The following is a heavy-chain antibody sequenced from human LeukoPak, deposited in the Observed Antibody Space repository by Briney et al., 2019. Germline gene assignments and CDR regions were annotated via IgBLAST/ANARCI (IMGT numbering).Heavy chain of an antibody. V-gene: IGHV3-7*01. D-gene: IGHD3-3*01. J-gene: IGHJ4*02. CDR3: ARTNDFWSGCYQYYFDY. CDR1: GFTFSSYW. CDR2: IKQDGSEK. Sequence: PGGSLRLSCAASGFTFSSYWMSWVRHAPGKELEWVANIKQDGSEKYYVDSVKGRFTISRDNAKNSLYLQMNSLRAEDTAVYYCARTNDFWSGCYQYYFDYWGQGTLVTVSS.